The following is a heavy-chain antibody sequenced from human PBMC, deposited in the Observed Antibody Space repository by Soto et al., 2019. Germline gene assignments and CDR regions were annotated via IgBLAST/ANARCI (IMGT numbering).Heavy chain of an antibody. D-gene: IGHD6-13*01. J-gene: IGHJ1*01. CDR3: ARGWAAAGQMAEHFQY. V-gene: IGHV6-1*01. CDR1: GDSVSSNSAA. CDR2: TYYRSKWYN. Sequence: PSQTLSLTCAISGDSVSSNSAAWNWIRQSPSRGLEWLGRTYYRSKWYNDYAVSVKSRITINPDTSKNQFSLQLNSVTAADTAVYYCARGWAAAGQMAEHFQYWGRATLVTVSS.